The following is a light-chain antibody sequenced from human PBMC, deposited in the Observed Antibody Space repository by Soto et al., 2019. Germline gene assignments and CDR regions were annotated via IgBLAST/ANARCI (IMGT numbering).Light chain of an antibody. CDR1: SSNIGNNY. Sequence: QSVLTQPPSVSAAPGQKVTISCSGSSSNIGNNYVSWYQQLPGTAPKLLNYENNKRPSGIPDRFSGSKSGTSATLGITGLQTGDEADYYCGTWDSSLSAFYVFGTGTKVTVL. CDR3: GTWDSSLSAFYV. J-gene: IGLJ1*01. CDR2: ENN. V-gene: IGLV1-51*02.